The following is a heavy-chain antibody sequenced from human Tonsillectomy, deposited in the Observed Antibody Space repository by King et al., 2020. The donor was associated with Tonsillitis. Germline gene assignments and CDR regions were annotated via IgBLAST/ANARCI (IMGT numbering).Heavy chain of an antibody. D-gene: IGHD2-2*01. Sequence: VQLVESGGGLVQPGGSLRLSCAASGFTFSSYSMNWVRQNPGKGLEWVSYIRSSGSPIYYADSVKGRFTISRDNAKNSLSLQMDSLRAEDTAVYYCVRDPHALDYWGQGTLVTVSS. J-gene: IGHJ4*02. CDR2: IRSSGSPI. CDR1: GFTFSSYS. V-gene: IGHV3-48*04. CDR3: VRDPHALDY.